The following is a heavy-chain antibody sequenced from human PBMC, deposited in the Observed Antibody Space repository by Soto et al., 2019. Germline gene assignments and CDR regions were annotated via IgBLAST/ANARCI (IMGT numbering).Heavy chain of an antibody. V-gene: IGHV3-64D*06. CDR2: ISDNGGST. CDR3: VKDPSSGGWYGYFHH. CDR1: GFTVSSNY. D-gene: IGHD6-19*01. J-gene: IGHJ1*01. Sequence: GGSLRLSCAASGFTVSSNYMHWVRQAPGKGLEFVSAISDNGGSTYYAGSVRGRFTISRDNSKNTLYLQMSSLRPEDTAVYHCVKDPSSGGWYGYFHHWGQGTLVTVSS.